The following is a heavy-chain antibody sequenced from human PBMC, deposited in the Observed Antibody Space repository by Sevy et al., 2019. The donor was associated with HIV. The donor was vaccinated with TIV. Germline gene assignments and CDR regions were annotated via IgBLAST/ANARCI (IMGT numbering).Heavy chain of an antibody. CDR2: INQDGSQK. CDR1: GFTFDTYW. V-gene: IGHV3-7*01. D-gene: IGHD3-9*01. J-gene: IGHJ4*02. CDR3: AREFDGGPDY. Sequence: GGSLRLSCAASGFTFDTYWMSWVRQAPGKGLEWVANINQDGSQKYYVDSVKGRFTISKDNAKNSLYLQMSSLRAEDTAVYYCAREFDGGPDYWGQGTLVTVSS.